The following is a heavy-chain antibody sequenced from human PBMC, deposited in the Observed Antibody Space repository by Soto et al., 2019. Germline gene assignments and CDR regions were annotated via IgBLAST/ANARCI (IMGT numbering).Heavy chain of an antibody. Sequence: SVKVSCKASGGTFSSYAISWVRQAPGQGLEWMGGIIPIFGTANYAQKFQGRVTITADKSTSTAYMELSSLRSEDTAVYYCARDGDGYNPLHYFYYWGQGTLVTVSS. D-gene: IGHD5-12*01. J-gene: IGHJ4*02. CDR1: GGTFSSYA. CDR3: ARDGDGYNPLHYFYY. V-gene: IGHV1-69*06. CDR2: IIPIFGTA.